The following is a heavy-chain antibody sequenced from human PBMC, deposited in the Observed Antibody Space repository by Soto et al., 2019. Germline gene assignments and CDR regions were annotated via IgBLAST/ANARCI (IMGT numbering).Heavy chain of an antibody. CDR3: ARDVYSSSRYFDY. CDR1: GFTFSSYS. D-gene: IGHD6-6*01. V-gene: IGHV3-21*01. CDR2: ISSSSSYI. J-gene: IGHJ4*02. Sequence: EVQLVESGGGLVKPGGSLRLSCAASGFTFSSYSMNWVRQAPGKGLEWVSSISSSSSYIYYADSVKGRFTISRDNAKESLYLQMNSLRAEDTAVYYCARDVYSSSRYFDYWGQGTLVTVSS.